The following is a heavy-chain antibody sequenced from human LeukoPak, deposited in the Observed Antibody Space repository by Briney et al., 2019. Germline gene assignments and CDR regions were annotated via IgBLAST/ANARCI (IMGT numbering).Heavy chain of an antibody. CDR1: GYTFTSYG. D-gene: IGHD6-13*01. CDR2: ISAYNGNT. V-gene: IGHV1-18*01. J-gene: IGHJ3*02. Sequence: ASVTVSCKASGYTFTSYGISWVRQAPGQGLAWMGWISAYNGNTNYAQKLQGRVTMTTDTSTSTAYMELRSLRSDDTAVYYCARDKTGYSSSWGAFDIWGQGTMVTVSS. CDR3: ARDKTGYSSSWGAFDI.